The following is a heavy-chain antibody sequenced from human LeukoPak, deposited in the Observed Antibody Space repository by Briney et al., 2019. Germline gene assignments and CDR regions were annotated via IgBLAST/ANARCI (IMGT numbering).Heavy chain of an antibody. Sequence: PSETLSLTCTVSGGSISSYYWSWIRQPPGKGLEWIGYIYSSGSTNYNPSLKSRVTMSVDTSKNQFSLKLNSVTAADTAVYYCARDLLGRGCSFDYWGQGTLVTVSS. V-gene: IGHV4-59*01. D-gene: IGHD3-10*01. CDR3: ARDLLGRGCSFDY. CDR1: GGSISSYY. CDR2: IYSSGST. J-gene: IGHJ4*02.